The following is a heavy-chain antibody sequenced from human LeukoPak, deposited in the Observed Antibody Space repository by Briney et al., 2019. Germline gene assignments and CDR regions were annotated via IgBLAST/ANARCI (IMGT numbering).Heavy chain of an antibody. J-gene: IGHJ6*02. D-gene: IGHD4-11*01. V-gene: IGHV3-9*01. CDR2: ISWNSGSI. CDR3: ARVKTGYSNHYYYYGMDV. CDR1: GFIFNNYA. Sequence: GGSLRLSCAGSGFIFNNYAMHWVRQPPGKGLEWVSGISWNSGSIDYADSVKGRFTISRDNAKNTLYLQMNILRTEDTAVYYCARVKTGYSNHYYYYGMDVWGQGTTVTVSS.